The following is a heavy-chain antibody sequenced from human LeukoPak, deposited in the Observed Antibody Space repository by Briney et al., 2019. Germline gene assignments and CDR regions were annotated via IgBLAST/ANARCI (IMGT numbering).Heavy chain of an antibody. CDR3: ATYRQVLLPFES. CDR1: GFTFSTFA. J-gene: IGHJ4*02. V-gene: IGHV3-23*01. D-gene: IGHD2-8*02. CDR2: IFPSGGER. Sequence: GGSLRLSCAASGFTFSTFAMIWVRQPPGKGLEWDSSIFPSGGERHYADSVRGRFTISRDNSKSTLSLQMNRLRAEDTAIYYCATYRQVLLPFESWGQGTLVTVSS.